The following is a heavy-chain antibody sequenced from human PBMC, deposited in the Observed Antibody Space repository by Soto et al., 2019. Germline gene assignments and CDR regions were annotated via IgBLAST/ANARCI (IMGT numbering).Heavy chain of an antibody. CDR1: GYTFTSYD. J-gene: IGHJ4*02. Sequence: ASVKVSCKASGYTFTSYDINWVRQASGQGLEWMGWMNPNSGNTGYAQKFQGRVTMTRNTSISTAYMELSSLRSEDTAVYYCATQTHPKITIFGVVINRHYYLEYWGQGTLGNLS. CDR2: MNPNSGNT. D-gene: IGHD3-3*01. V-gene: IGHV1-8*01. CDR3: ATQTHPKITIFGVVINRHYYLEY.